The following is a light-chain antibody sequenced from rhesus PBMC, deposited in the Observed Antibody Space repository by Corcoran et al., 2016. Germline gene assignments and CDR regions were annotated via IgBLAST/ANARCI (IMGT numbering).Light chain of an antibody. V-gene: IGLV2-23*02. CDR2: EVT. Sequence: QAALTQPPSVSGSPGQSVTISCTGTSSDVGAYDYVSWYQHSPGTAPELMIYEVTERPSGVADRFSASQSGNTASLTISVLQPEDEAVYFGDEYAGNNAFIFGAGTRHAV. CDR3: DEYAGNNAFI. J-gene: IGLJ1*01. CDR1: SSDVGAYDY.